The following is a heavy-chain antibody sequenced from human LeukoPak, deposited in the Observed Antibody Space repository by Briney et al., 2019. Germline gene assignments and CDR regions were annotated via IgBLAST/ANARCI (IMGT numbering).Heavy chain of an antibody. V-gene: IGHV1-18*01. CDR3: ARDDSSSSSDAFDI. J-gene: IGHJ3*02. CDR2: ISAYNGNT. D-gene: IGHD6-6*01. CDR1: GYTFTSYG. Sequence: ASVKVSCKASGYTFTSYGISWVRQAAGQGLEWMGWISAYNGNTNYAQKLQGRVTMTTDTSTSTAYMELRSLRSDDTAVYYCARDDSSSSSDAFDIWGQGTMVTVSS.